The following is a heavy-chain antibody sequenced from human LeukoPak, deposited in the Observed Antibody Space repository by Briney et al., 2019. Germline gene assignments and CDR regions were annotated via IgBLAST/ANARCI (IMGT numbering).Heavy chain of an antibody. V-gene: IGHV3-30-3*01. J-gene: IGHJ4*02. Sequence: TGRSRRLSCAASGFTFSSYAMHWVRQAPGKGMEWVAVISYDGSNKYYADSVKGRFTISRDNSKNTLYLQMNSLRAEDTAVYYCARDGYRYWYYFDYWGQGTLVTVSS. CDR1: GFTFSSYA. D-gene: IGHD2-8*02. CDR2: ISYDGSNK. CDR3: ARDGYRYWYYFDY.